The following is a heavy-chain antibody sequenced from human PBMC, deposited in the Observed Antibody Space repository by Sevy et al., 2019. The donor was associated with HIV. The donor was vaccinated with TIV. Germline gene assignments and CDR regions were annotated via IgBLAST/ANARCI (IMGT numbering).Heavy chain of an antibody. J-gene: IGHJ3*02. V-gene: IGHV3-30*02. CDR1: GFRFSSYG. D-gene: IGHD3-16*02. CDR3: TKDMVTIGGNIANSPGGFDI. CDR2: LPYDGSKE. Sequence: GGSLRLSCAASGFRFSSYGMNWVRQAPGKGLEWVAFLPYDGSKEDYAASVKGRFTISRDNSKNTLYLQMNSLRVEDTAVYYWTKDMVTIGGNIANSPGGFDIWGQGTMVTVSS.